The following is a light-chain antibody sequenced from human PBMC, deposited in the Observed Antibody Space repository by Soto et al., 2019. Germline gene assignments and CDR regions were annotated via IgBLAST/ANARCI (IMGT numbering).Light chain of an antibody. CDR2: GAF. Sequence: VTRQTIVTLSVSPGERGIHSCVASQSVSSNLAWYQQIPGQAPSLLIYGAFTRATGIPARFSGTGSGTEFTLTISSLQSEDFALYYCHQYNDWPLTFGQGTKVDIK. CDR3: HQYNDWPLT. J-gene: IGKJ1*01. V-gene: IGKV3-15*01. CDR1: QSVSSN.